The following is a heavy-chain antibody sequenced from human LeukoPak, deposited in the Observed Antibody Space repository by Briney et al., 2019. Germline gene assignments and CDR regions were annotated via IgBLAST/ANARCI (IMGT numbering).Heavy chain of an antibody. CDR2: ISYDGSNK. V-gene: IGHV3-30*04. CDR1: GFTFSSYA. J-gene: IGHJ4*02. Sequence: QPGGSLRLSCAASGFTFSSYAMSWVRQAPGKGLEWVAVISYDGSNKYYADSVKGRFTISRDNAKNSLYLQMNSLRAEDTAVYYCARSHYHGAHQWLGTQGDYWGQGTLVTVSS. D-gene: IGHD6-19*01. CDR3: ARSHYHGAHQWLGTQGDY.